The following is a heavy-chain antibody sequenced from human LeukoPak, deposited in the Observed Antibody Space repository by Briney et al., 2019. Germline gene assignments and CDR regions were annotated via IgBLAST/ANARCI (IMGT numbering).Heavy chain of an antibody. CDR2: IKSKTDGGTI. Sequence: KAGGSLRLSCAASGFTFSNAWMSWVRQAPGKGLEWVGRIKSKTDGGTIDYAAPVKGRFTISRDDSKNTLYLQMNSLKTEDTAVYYCTIIHYDFWSGYYNYFDYWGQGTLVTVSS. CDR1: GFTFSNAW. D-gene: IGHD3-3*01. J-gene: IGHJ4*02. V-gene: IGHV3-15*01. CDR3: TIIHYDFWSGYYNYFDY.